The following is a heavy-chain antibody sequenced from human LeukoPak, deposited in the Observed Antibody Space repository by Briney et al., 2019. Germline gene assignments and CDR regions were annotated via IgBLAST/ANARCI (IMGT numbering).Heavy chain of an antibody. D-gene: IGHD6-13*01. V-gene: IGHV4-39*01. CDR1: GGSISSSSYC. Sequence: PSETLSLTCTVSGGSISSSSYCWGWIRQPPGKGLEWIGSICYSGSTFYNPSLKSRVTLSVDTSKNQLSLKLSSVTAADTALYYCARAMASAGQYYFDFWGQGTLVTVSS. CDR2: ICYSGST. J-gene: IGHJ4*02. CDR3: ARAMASAGQYYFDF.